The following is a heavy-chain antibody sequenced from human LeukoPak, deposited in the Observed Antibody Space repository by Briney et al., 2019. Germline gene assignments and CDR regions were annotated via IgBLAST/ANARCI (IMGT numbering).Heavy chain of an antibody. CDR2: IYSGGST. J-gene: IGHJ6*02. CDR1: GFTVSSNY. V-gene: IGHV3-53*04. CDR3: ARSGYYDILTCYHYGMDV. Sequence: GGSLRLSCAASGFTVSSNYMSWVRQAPGKGLEWVSVIYSGGSTYYADSVKGRFTISRHNSKNTLYLQMNSLRAEDTAVYYCARSGYYDILTCYHYGMDVWGQGTTVTVSS. D-gene: IGHD3-9*01.